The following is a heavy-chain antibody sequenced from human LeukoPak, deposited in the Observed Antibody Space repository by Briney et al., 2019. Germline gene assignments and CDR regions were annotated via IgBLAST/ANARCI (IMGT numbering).Heavy chain of an antibody. D-gene: IGHD2-8*01. CDR2: ITHRGST. CDR1: GGSFSGYY. CDR3: ARYYCPNGVCSGFDH. V-gene: IGHV4-34*01. Sequence: SEALSLTCGVYGGSFSGYYWNWIRQPPGKGLEWIGEITHRGSTTYNPSFKSRVTISVDTSKNQFSLKLSSVTTADTAVYFCARYYCPNGVCSGFDHWGQGTLVTVSS. J-gene: IGHJ4*02.